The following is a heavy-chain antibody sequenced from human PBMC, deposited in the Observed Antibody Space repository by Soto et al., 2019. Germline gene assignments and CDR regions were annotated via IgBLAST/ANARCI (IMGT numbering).Heavy chain of an antibody. CDR1: GYSISSGYY. Sequence: PSETLSLTCAVSGYSISSGYYWGWIRQPPGKGLEWIGSIYHSGSTYYNPSLKSRVTISVDTSKNQFSLKLSSVTAADTAVYYCARAPNYDFWSGYPDYWGQGTLVTVSS. D-gene: IGHD3-3*01. CDR3: ARAPNYDFWSGYPDY. V-gene: IGHV4-38-2*01. J-gene: IGHJ4*02. CDR2: IYHSGST.